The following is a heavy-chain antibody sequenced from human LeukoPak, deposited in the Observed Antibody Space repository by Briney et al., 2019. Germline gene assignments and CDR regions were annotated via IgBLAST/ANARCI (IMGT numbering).Heavy chain of an antibody. D-gene: IGHD5-18*01. CDR2: ISGSGGST. J-gene: IGHJ6*02. V-gene: IGHV3-23*01. CDR3: AKGGSTAMALSLYYGMDV. CDR1: GFTFSSYA. Sequence: PGGSLRLSCAASGFTFSSYAMSWVRQAPGKGLEWVSAISGSGGSTYYADSVKGRFTISRDNSKNTLYLQMNSLRAEDTAVYYCAKGGSTAMALSLYYGMDVWGQGTTVTVSS.